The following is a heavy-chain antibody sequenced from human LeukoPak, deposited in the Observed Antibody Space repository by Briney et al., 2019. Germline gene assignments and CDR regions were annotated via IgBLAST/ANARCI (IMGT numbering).Heavy chain of an antibody. CDR2: IKPDGSEK. J-gene: IGHJ4*02. D-gene: IGHD5-18*01. Sequence: GGSLRLSCAASGFTFSTYWMSWVRQAPGKGLEWVANIKPDGSEKNYVDSVKGRFIISRDNAKNSLSLQMNSLRAEDTAVYYCTRDWTDTAMGLFDYWGQGTLVTVSS. V-gene: IGHV3-7*01. CDR1: GFTFSTYW. CDR3: TRDWTDTAMGLFDY.